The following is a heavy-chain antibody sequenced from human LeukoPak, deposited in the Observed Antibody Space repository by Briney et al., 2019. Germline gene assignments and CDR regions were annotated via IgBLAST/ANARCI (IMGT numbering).Heavy chain of an antibody. CDR3: ARMFSYSGLAGSDY. Sequence: SETLSLTCAVYGGSFSGHYWSWIRQPPGKGLEWIGESYHSGSTNYNPSLKSRVTISVDTSKNQFSLKLNSVTAADTAVYYCARMFSYSGLAGSDYSGQGTLVTVSS. CDR1: GGSFSGHY. D-gene: IGHD6-6*01. J-gene: IGHJ4*02. V-gene: IGHV4-34*01. CDR2: SYHSGST.